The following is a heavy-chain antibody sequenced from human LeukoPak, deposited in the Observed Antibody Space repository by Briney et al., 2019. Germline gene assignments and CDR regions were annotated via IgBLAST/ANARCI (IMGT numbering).Heavy chain of an antibody. J-gene: IGHJ4*02. CDR2: ISGSGGST. CDR1: GFTFSSYA. CDR3: AMAVAGKRHAFDY. D-gene: IGHD6-19*01. V-gene: IGHV3-23*01. Sequence: PGGSLRLSCAASGFTFSSYAMSWVRQAPGKGLEWVLAISGSGGSTYYADSVKGRFTISRDNSKNTLYLQMNSLRAEDTAVYYCAMAVAGKRHAFDYWGQGTLVTVSS.